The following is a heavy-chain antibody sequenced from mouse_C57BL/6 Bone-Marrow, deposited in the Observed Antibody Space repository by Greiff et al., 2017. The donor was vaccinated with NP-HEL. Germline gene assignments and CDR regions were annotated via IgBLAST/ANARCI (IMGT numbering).Heavy chain of an antibody. CDR1: GYAFSSSW. D-gene: IGHD1-1*01. Sequence: QVQLQQSGPELVKPGASVKISCKASGYAFSSSWMNWVKQRPGTGLEWIGRIYPGDGDTNYNGKFKGKATLTADKSSSQAYMQLSSLPSEDSAVDFFARRDYYGSSHWYFDVWGTGTTVTVSS. CDR2: IYPGDGDT. J-gene: IGHJ1*03. CDR3: ARRDYYGSSHWYFDV. V-gene: IGHV1-82*01.